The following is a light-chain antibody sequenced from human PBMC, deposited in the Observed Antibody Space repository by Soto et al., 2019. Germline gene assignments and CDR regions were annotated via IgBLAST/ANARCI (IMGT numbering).Light chain of an antibody. CDR1: QSVSSSS. J-gene: IGKJ1*01. CDR2: DAS. V-gene: IGKV3-20*01. CDR3: QQYDNSPPWT. Sequence: EIVLTQSPGTLSLSPGERATLSCRASQSVSSSSLAWYQQKLGQAPRLLIYDASSRATGIPDRFSGSGSGTDFTLTISRLEPEDFAVYYCQQYDNSPPWTFGQGTKVDIK.